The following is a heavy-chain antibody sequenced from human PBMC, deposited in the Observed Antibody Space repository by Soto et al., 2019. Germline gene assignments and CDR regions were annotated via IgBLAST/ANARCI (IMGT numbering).Heavy chain of an antibody. CDR2: IYYSGST. D-gene: IGHD3-3*01. J-gene: IGHJ4*02. Sequence: ETLSLTCTVSGGSISSYYWSWIRQPPGKGLEWIGYIYYSGSTNYNPSLKSRVTISVDTSKNQFSLKLSSVTAADTAVYYCARTYDFWSGYWAYYFDYWGQGTLVTVSS. V-gene: IGHV4-59*01. CDR3: ARTYDFWSGYWAYYFDY. CDR1: GGSISSYY.